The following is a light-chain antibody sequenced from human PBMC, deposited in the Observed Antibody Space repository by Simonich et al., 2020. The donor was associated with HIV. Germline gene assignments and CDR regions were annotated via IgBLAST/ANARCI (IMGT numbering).Light chain of an antibody. V-gene: IGKV1-13*02. CDR1: QGISSA. CDR3: QQYYSDPPT. Sequence: AIQLTQYPSSLSAYVGDRVTITCLASQGISSALAWYQQKPGKSPKILIYDASSVESGVPSRFSGSGSGTDFTLTISSLQPEDFATYYCQQYYSDPPTFGPGTKVDIK. J-gene: IGKJ3*01. CDR2: DAS.